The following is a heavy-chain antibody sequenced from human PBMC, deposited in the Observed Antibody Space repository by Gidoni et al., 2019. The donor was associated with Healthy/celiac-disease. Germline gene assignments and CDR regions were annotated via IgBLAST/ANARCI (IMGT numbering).Heavy chain of an antibody. CDR1: GAAISNGYY. CDR2: IYHSGST. CDR3: ARVGVYYSDSSGYFDS. J-gene: IGHJ4*02. V-gene: IGHV4-38-2*01. Sequence: QVHLQESGPGLVKPSETLSLTCAVSGAAISNGYYWGWIRQLPEKGLDWIGNIYHSGSTYYNPSLKSRVIMSVDTSTNQFSLKLTSVTAADTAVYFCARVGVYYSDSSGYFDSWGQGSLVTVSS. D-gene: IGHD3-22*01.